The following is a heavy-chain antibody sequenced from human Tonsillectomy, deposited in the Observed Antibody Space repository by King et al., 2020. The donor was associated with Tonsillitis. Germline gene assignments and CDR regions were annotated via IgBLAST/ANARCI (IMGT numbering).Heavy chain of an antibody. CDR3: ARDAGKRGSYYFDY. D-gene: IGHD1-14*01. J-gene: IGHJ4*02. V-gene: IGHV3-7*01. Sequence: EVQLVESGGGLVQPGGSLRLSCAASGFALSYYWMSWVRQAPGKGLEWVANIKQDGSEKYYVDSVKGRFTISRDNAKNSLYLQMNSLRAEDTAVYYCARDAGKRGSYYFDYWGQGTLVTVSS. CDR1: GFALSYYW. CDR2: IKQDGSEK.